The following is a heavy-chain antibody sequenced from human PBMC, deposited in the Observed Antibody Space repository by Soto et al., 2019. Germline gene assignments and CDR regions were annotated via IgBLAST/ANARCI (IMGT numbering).Heavy chain of an antibody. V-gene: IGHV1-2*02. Sequence: QVQLVQSGAEVKEPGDSVSVSCEASGYTFSAYYIHWVRQAPGQGLEWMGWINPKFGDTTYAQDFQVRVTMTRDMSISTVYMELSRLTSDDTAIYYCARNMVYYYGAGSGNGHGLWGQGTTVSVFS. CDR1: GYTFSAYY. CDR3: ARNMVYYYGAGSGNGHGL. CDR2: INPKFGDT. D-gene: IGHD3-10*01. J-gene: IGHJ6*02.